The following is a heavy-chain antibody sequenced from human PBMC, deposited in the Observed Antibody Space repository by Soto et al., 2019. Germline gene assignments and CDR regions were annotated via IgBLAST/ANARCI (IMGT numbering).Heavy chain of an antibody. D-gene: IGHD2-21*01. V-gene: IGHV1-69*02. CDR1: GGTFSSYT. Sequence: QVQLVQSGAEVKKPGSSVKVSCKASGGTFSSYTISWVRQAPGQGLEWMGRIIPILGIANYAQKFQGRVTITADKSTSTAYMELSSLRSEDTAVYYCASETQHIVDDALYYFDYWGQGTLVTVSS. CDR3: ASETQHIVDDALYYFDY. CDR2: IIPILGIA. J-gene: IGHJ4*02.